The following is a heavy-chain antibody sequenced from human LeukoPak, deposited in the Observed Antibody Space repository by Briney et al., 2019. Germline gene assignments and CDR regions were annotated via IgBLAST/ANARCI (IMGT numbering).Heavy chain of an antibody. D-gene: IGHD2-21*02. CDR2: IDRRGHT. CDR3: EKGVDCPSDCHFFHS. V-gene: IGHV3-43*01. CDR1: GLTLDRLT. Sequence: GGSLSLSCAVSGLTLDRLTILWVRHPPGEGVEWVSLIDRRGHTFYPDSVKARFHIPRDNSRHSVSLQMNSLRPEDTALLHCEKGVDCPSDCHFFHSWGQGTLVTVSS. J-gene: IGHJ4*02.